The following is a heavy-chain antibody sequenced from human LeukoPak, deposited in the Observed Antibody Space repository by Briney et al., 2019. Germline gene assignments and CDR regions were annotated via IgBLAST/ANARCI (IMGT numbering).Heavy chain of an antibody. J-gene: IGHJ5*02. V-gene: IGHV4-4*07. D-gene: IGHD4-17*01. CDR3: TRHAGTTATVKSDP. CDR2: IYTSGST. Sequence: PSETLSLTCTVSGGSISSYYWSWIRQPAGKGLEWIGRIYTSGSTTYNPSLKSRVTMSVDTSKSQFSLNLMSVTAADTAVYYCTRHAGTTATVKSDPWGQGTLVTVSS. CDR1: GGSISSYY.